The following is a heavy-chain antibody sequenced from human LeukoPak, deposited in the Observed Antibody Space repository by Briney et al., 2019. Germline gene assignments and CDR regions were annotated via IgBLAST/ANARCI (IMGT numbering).Heavy chain of an antibody. V-gene: IGHV1-69*13. J-gene: IGHJ4*02. CDR3: ARDPLSSYCSSTSCYEGYFDY. Sequence: SVKVSCKASGGTFSSYAISWVRQAPGQGLEWMGGIIPIFGTANYAQKFQGRVTITADEPTSTAYMELSSLRSEDTAVYYCARDPLSSYCSSTSCYEGYFDYWGQGTLVTVSS. CDR2: IIPIFGTA. D-gene: IGHD2-2*01. CDR1: GGTFSSYA.